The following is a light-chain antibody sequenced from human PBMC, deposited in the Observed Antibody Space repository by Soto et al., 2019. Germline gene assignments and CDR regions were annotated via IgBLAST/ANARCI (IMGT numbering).Light chain of an antibody. CDR1: QSVSGY. CDR2: DAT. Sequence: EVLLTQSPVTLSLSPGARATLFCRASQSVSGYLSWYQQKPGQAPRLLIFDATNRATGVPARFSGSGSGTDFTLTISSLEPEDFAVYYCQQRDSGPPYNFGQGTKLEIK. CDR3: QQRDSGPPYN. V-gene: IGKV3-11*01. J-gene: IGKJ2*01.